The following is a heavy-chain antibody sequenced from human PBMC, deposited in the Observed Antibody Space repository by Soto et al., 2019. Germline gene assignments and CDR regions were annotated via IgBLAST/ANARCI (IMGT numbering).Heavy chain of an antibody. CDR1: GASISSSNW. D-gene: IGHD6-13*01. CDR2: IYHSVST. V-gene: IGHV4-4*02. CDR3: ARVSGYSSSWYGDY. J-gene: IGHJ4*02. Sequence: ETLCPSCTVSGASISSSNWWSWVRQPPGKGLEWIGEIYHSVSTNYNPSLKSRVTISVDKSKNQFSLKLSSVTAADTDVYYCARVSGYSSSWYGDYWGQGTLVTVSS.